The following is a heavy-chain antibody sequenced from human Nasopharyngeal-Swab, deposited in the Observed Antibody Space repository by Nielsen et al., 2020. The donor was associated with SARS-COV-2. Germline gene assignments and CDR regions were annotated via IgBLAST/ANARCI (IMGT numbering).Heavy chain of an antibody. CDR2: ISWNSGSI. Sequence: SLKIPCAASGFTFDDYAMHWVRQAPGKGLEWVSGISWNSGSIGHADSVKGRFTISRDNAKNSLYLQMNSLRAEDTALYYCAKGATWGYYYYYMDVWGKGTTVTVSS. D-gene: IGHD2-15*01. CDR1: GFTFDDYA. CDR3: AKGATWGYYYYYMDV. V-gene: IGHV3-9*01. J-gene: IGHJ6*03.